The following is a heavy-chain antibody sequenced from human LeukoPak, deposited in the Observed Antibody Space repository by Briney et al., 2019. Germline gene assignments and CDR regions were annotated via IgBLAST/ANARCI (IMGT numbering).Heavy chain of an antibody. V-gene: IGHV4-34*01. Sequence: SETLSLTCAVYGGSFSGYYWSWIRQPPGKGLEWIGEINHSGSTNYNPSLKSRVTISVDASKNQFSLKLSSVTAADTAVYYCARGPPHYYWGQGTLVTVSS. CDR2: INHSGST. D-gene: IGHD3-3*02. CDR3: ARGPPHYY. CDR1: GGSFSGYY. J-gene: IGHJ4*02.